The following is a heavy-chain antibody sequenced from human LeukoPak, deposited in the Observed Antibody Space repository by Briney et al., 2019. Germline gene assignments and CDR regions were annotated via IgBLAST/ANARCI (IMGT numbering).Heavy chain of an antibody. CDR2: IYHSGST. D-gene: IGHD6-19*01. V-gene: IGHV4-38-2*02. CDR3: ARGAVY. J-gene: IGHJ4*02. Sequence: PSETLSLTCTVSGYSISSGYYWGWIRPPPGKGLEWIGSIYHSGSTYYNPSLKSRVTISVDTSKNQFSLKLSSVTAADTAVYYCARGAVYWGQGTLVTVSS. CDR1: GYSISSGYY.